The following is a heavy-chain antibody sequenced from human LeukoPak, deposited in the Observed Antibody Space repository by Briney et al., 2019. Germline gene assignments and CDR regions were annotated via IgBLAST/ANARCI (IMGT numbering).Heavy chain of an antibody. CDR1: GGSISSYY. V-gene: IGHV4-59*08. CDR2: IYYSGST. Sequence: SETLSLTCTVSGGSISSYYWSWIRQPPGKGLEWTGYIYYSGSTNYNPSLKSRVTISVDTSKNQFSLKLSSVTAADTAVYYCACFGHDYYYYGMDVWGQGTTVTVSS. CDR3: ACFGHDYYYYGMDV. D-gene: IGHD3-10*01. J-gene: IGHJ6*02.